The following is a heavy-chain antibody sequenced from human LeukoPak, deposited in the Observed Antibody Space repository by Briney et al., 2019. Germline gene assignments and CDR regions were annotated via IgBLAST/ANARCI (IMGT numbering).Heavy chain of an antibody. J-gene: IGHJ4*02. V-gene: IGHV4-59*01. CDR2: IYHSGST. CDR3: AXXXXXXXXXXXICYSSPTDY. Sequence: SETLSLTCTVSGGSISSYYWSWIRQPPGKGLEWIGYIYHSGSTNYNPSLKSRVTISVDTSKNQFSLKLSSVTAADTAVYYCAXXXXXXXXXXXICYSSPTDYWGQGTLVTVSS. D-gene: IGHD2-15*01. CDR1: GGSISSYY.